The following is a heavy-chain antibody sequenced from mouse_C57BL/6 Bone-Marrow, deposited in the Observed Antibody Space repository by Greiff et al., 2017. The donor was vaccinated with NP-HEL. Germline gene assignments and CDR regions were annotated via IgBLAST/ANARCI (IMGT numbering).Heavy chain of an antibody. CDR3: ARSPNYYGSRRYFDY. D-gene: IGHD1-1*01. CDR1: GYTFTSYW. J-gene: IGHJ2*01. CDR2: IYPSDSET. Sequence: QVQLQQPGAELVRPGSSVKLSCKASGYTFTSYWMDWVKQRPGQGLEWIGNIYPSDSETHYNQKFKDKATLTVDKSSSTAYMQLSSLTSAYSAVYYCARSPNYYGSRRYFDYWGQGTTLTVSS. V-gene: IGHV1-61*01.